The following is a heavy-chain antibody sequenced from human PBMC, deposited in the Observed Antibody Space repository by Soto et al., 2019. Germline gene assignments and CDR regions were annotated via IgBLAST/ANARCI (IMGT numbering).Heavy chain of an antibody. CDR2: IDWDDDK. Sequence: SGPTLVNPTQTLTLTCTFSGFSLSTSGMRVSWIRQPPGKALEWRARIDWDDDKFYSTXLKTRLAIYKDTAKNQVFRXMTTMDPEDTGMYYCARMVASSRWPFHCWVQGTLLTVCS. J-gene: IGHJ4*02. V-gene: IGHV2-70*04. D-gene: IGHD6-19*01. CDR1: GFSLSTSGMR. CDR3: ARMVASSRWPFHC.